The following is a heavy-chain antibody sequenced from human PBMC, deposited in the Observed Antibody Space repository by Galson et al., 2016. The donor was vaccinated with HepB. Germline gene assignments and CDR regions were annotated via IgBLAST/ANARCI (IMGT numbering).Heavy chain of an antibody. CDR2: ISGSGGTT. Sequence: SLRLSCADSGFTFSSYAMSWVRQAPGKGLEWVSTISGSGGTTYYADSVKGRFTISRDNSKNTLYLQMNSLRAEDTAVYYCARYCVSSGCSIVYGMDVWGQGTTVTVSS. CDR1: GFTFSSYA. J-gene: IGHJ6*02. CDR3: ARYCVSSGCSIVYGMDV. D-gene: IGHD2-2*01. V-gene: IGHV3-23*01.